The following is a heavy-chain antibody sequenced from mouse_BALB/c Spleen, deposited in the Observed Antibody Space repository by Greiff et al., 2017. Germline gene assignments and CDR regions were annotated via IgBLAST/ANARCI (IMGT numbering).Heavy chain of an antibody. CDR2: IDTSDSYT. Sequence: QPGAELVMPGTSAKLSCKASGYTFTDYWLHRVQQRPGEGLAWIGAIDTSDSYTSYNQKFKGKATLTVDESSSTAYVQLSSLTSEDSAVYYCARSGDDGEGYFDYWGQGTTLTVSA. CDR3: ARSGDDGEGYFDY. D-gene: IGHD2-13*01. CDR1: GYTFTDYW. V-gene: IGHV1-69*01. J-gene: IGHJ2*01.